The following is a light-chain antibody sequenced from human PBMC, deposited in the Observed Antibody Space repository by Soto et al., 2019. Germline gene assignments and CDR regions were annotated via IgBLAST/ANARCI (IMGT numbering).Light chain of an antibody. Sequence: IVMTQSPATLSVSPGERATLSCRASQSVGSSLAWYQQKPGQAPRLHIYHASTRTTAVPARFSGSGSGTEFTLTISSLQSEDFAVYYCQHHFNWPPFAFGPGTKLEI. V-gene: IGKV3-15*01. CDR2: HAS. CDR1: QSVGSS. J-gene: IGKJ2*01. CDR3: QHHFNWPPFA.